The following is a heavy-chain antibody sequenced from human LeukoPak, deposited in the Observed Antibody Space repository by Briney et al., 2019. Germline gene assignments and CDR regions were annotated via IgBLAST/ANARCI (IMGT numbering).Heavy chain of an antibody. J-gene: IGHJ4*02. CDR3: ARSVLGYCSGGSCYSSGLDY. CDR1: GFTFSSYA. V-gene: IGHV3-30*01. Sequence: GGSLRLSCAASGFTFSSYAMHWVRQAPGKGLEWVAVISYDGSNKYYADSVKGRFTISRGNSKNTLYLQMNSLRAEDTAVYYCARSVLGYCSGGSCYSSGLDYWGQGTLVTVSS. D-gene: IGHD2-15*01. CDR2: ISYDGSNK.